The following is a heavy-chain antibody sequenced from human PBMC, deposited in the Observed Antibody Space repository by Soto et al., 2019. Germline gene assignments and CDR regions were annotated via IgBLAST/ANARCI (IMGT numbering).Heavy chain of an antibody. CDR3: AKDQGSSAMGGMDV. CDR2: ISNDGYNE. J-gene: IGHJ6*02. D-gene: IGHD6-19*01. Sequence: GGSLRLSXAASGFTFSYYGIHWVRQAPGKGLEWVADISNDGYNEHFAASVRGRFTISRDNSKNTVSLQMNSLRSEDTAVYYCAKDQGSSAMGGMDVWGQGTTVTVSS. V-gene: IGHV3-30*18. CDR1: GFTFSYYG.